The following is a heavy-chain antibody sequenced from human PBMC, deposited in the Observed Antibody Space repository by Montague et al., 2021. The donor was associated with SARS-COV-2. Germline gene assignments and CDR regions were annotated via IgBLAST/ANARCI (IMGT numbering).Heavy chain of an antibody. CDR1: GFTFSSYA. J-gene: IGHJ5*02. Sequence: SLRLSCAASGFTFSSYAMSWVRQAPGKGLEWVSVIYSGGSSTYYADSVKGRFTISRDNSKNTLYLQMNSLGAEDTAVYYCATTTGLGSWGQGTLVTVSS. CDR2: IYSGGSST. V-gene: IGHV3-23*03. D-gene: IGHD4-17*01. CDR3: ATTTGLGS.